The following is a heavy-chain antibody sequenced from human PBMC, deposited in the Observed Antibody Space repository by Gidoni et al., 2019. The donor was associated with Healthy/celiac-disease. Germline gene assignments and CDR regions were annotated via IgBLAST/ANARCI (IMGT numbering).Heavy chain of an antibody. CDR1: GFTFSNAW. D-gene: IGHD6-19*01. CDR3: TTDGVWGSSGWYWQPWNWIY. Sequence: EVQLVESGGGLVKPGGSLRLSCAASGFTFSNAWMSWVRQAPGKGLEWVGRIKSKTDGGTTDYAAPVKGRFTISRDDSKNTLYLQMNSLKTEDTAVYYCTTDGVWGSSGWYWQPWNWIYWGQGTLVTVSS. J-gene: IGHJ4*02. CDR2: IKSKTDGGTT. V-gene: IGHV3-15*01.